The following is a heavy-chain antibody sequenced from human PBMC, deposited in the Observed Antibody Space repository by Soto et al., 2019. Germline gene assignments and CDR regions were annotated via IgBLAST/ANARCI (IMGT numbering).Heavy chain of an antibody. D-gene: IGHD3-3*01. CDR2: IYSSGGT. J-gene: IGHJ5*02. Sequence: SETLSLTCTVSGGAISGHYWTWIRQSAGKGLEWIGRIYSSGGTKYNPSLKSRVTMSLDTSKNQFSLRLSSVTAADTAVYYCARGQRFSDSFDPWGQGTLVTVSS. V-gene: IGHV4-4*07. CDR1: GGAISGHY. CDR3: ARGQRFSDSFDP.